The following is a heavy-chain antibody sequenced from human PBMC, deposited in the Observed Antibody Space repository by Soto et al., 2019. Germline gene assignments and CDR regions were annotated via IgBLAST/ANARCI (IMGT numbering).Heavy chain of an antibody. CDR3: AATGHIVGAPGRIVY. V-gene: IGHV4-61*01. CDR2: IYYTGST. J-gene: IGHJ4*02. Sequence: SETLSLTCSVSGSFVSSGTSYWSRIRQPPGKGLEWIGNIYYTGSTKYNPSLKSRVTISVDTSKNQFSLKLDSVTAADTAVYYCAATGHIVGAPGRIVYWGQGKLVTVS. D-gene: IGHD1-26*01. CDR1: GSFVSSGTSY.